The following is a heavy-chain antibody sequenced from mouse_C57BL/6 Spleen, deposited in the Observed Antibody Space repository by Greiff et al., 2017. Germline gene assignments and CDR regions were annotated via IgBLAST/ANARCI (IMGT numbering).Heavy chain of an antibody. Sequence: VKLQESGPELVKPGASVKLSCKASGYTFTSYDINWVKQRPGQGREWIGWIYPSDGSTKYNEKFKGKATLTVDTSSSTAYMELHSLTSEDSSVYYCAIAGTTWFAYWGQGTLVTVSA. CDR2: IYPSDGST. D-gene: IGHD4-1*01. CDR1: GYTFTSYD. J-gene: IGHJ3*01. V-gene: IGHV1-85*01. CDR3: AIAGTTWFAY.